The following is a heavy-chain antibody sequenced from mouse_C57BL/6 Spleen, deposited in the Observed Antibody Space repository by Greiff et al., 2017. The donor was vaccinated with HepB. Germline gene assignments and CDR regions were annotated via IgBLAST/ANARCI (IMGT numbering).Heavy chain of an antibody. D-gene: IGHD1-1*01. CDR3: ARGYYYGGIDY. Sequence: QVQLQQSGAELVKPGASVKLSCKASGYTFTSYWMHWVKQRPGQGLEWIGMIHPNSGSTNYNEKFKSKATLTVDKSSSTAYMQLSSLTSEDSAVYYCARGYYYGGIDYWGQGTTLTVSS. J-gene: IGHJ2*01. V-gene: IGHV1-64*01. CDR1: GYTFTSYW. CDR2: IHPNSGST.